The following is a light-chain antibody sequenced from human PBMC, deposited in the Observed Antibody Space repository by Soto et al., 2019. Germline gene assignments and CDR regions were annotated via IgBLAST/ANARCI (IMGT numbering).Light chain of an antibody. CDR3: SSYTSSTTLV. Sequence: QSALTQPASVSGSPGQSITISCTGTSRDVGGYNYVSWYQQHPGKVPKLMIYEVSNRPSGVSNRFSGSKSGNTASLTISGLQAEDDADYYCSSYTSSTTLVFGGGTKVTVL. V-gene: IGLV2-14*01. CDR2: EVS. J-gene: IGLJ2*01. CDR1: SRDVGGYNY.